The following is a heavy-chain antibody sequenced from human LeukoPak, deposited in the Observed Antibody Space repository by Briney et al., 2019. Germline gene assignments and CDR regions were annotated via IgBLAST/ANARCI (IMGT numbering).Heavy chain of an antibody. CDR3: ARESYYDSSGPFDY. CDR1: GFTFSNYA. D-gene: IGHD3-22*01. CDR2: ISYDGGNK. Sequence: GGSLRLSCAASGFTFSNYAMHWVRQAPGKGLEWVALISYDGGNKYYADSVKGRFTISRDNAKNSLYLQMNSLRAEDTAVYYCARESYYDSSGPFDYWGQGTLVTVSS. V-gene: IGHV3-30-3*01. J-gene: IGHJ4*02.